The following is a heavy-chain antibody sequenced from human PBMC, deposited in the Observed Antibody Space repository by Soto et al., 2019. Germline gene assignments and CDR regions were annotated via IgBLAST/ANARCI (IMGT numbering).Heavy chain of an antibody. D-gene: IGHD2-2*03. V-gene: IGHV4-34*01. CDR1: GGSFSGYI. Sequence: PSETLSLTCDVYGGSFSGYIWTWIRQTPGKGLQWIGQINHSGSSIYNPSLKNRVTISTMSNNKFSLELSSVTAADTAVYYCARLNGYCVSTKCHGYYGMDVWGQGTTVTVSS. CDR3: ARLNGYCVSTKCHGYYGMDV. J-gene: IGHJ6*02. CDR2: INHSGSS.